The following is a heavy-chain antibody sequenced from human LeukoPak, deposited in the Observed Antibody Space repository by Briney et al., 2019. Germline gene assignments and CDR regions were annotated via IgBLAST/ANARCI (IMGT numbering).Heavy chain of an antibody. J-gene: IGHJ4*02. V-gene: IGHV3-23*01. CDR3: AKKVGSYGSSPFDY. CDR2: LSGSGGST. CDR1: GFTFSSYA. Sequence: GGSLRLSCAASGFTFSSYAMSWVRQAPGKGLEWVSALSGSGGSTYYADSVKGRFTISRDNSKNTLYLQMNSLRVEDTAVYYCAKKVGSYGSSPFDYWGQGTLVTVSS. D-gene: IGHD3-16*02.